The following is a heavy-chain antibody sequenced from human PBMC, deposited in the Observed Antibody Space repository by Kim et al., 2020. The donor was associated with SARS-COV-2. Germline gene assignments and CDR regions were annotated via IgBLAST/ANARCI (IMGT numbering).Heavy chain of an antibody. D-gene: IGHD7-27*01. CDR3: ARVHNWGSPSER. J-gene: IGHJ1*01. V-gene: IGHV4-39*07. Sequence: YYNSSLTRRDTTSVDTSKNEFSLKLSSVTAADTAVYYCARVHNWGSPSERWGQGTLVTVSS.